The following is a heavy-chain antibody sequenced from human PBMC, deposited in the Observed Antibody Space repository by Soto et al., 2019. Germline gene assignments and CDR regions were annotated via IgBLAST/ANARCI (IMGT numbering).Heavy chain of an antibody. V-gene: IGHV3-30*18. CDR2: ITFDGSNK. CDR3: AKEGPHDYGDDSENYFDF. CDR1: GFTFRNSG. Sequence: QVQLVESGGGVVQPGRSLRLSCAASGFTFRNSGMHWVRQAPGKGLEWVSFITFDGSNKYYADSVKGRFTISRDNSKNTLYLQMNSLRAEDTAVYYGAKEGPHDYGDDSENYFDFWGQGALVTVSS. J-gene: IGHJ4*02. D-gene: IGHD4-17*01.